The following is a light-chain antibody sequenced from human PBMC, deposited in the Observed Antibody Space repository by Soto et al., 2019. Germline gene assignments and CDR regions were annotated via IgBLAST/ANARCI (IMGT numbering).Light chain of an antibody. Sequence: ENVLTQSPGTLSLSPGERATLSCRASQSLSSSYLAWYQQKPGQAPRLLIYGASSRATGIPDRFSGSGSGTDFTLTISRLEPEDFEVYYCQQFATSPLTFGGGTKVDIK. CDR2: GAS. CDR1: QSLSSSY. V-gene: IGKV3-20*01. J-gene: IGKJ4*01. CDR3: QQFATSPLT.